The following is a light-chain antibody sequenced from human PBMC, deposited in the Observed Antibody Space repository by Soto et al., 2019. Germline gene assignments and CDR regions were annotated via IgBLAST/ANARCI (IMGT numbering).Light chain of an antibody. CDR3: AAWDESLSNWV. Sequence: QSVLTQPPSASGTPGQRVTISCSGSSSNIGSNFVYWYQHIPGTAPKLLIYRNNQRPSGVPDRFSGSKSGTSVSLAISGLRSEDEADYYCAAWDESLSNWVFGGGTKLTVL. J-gene: IGLJ3*02. CDR2: RNN. V-gene: IGLV1-47*01. CDR1: SSNIGSNF.